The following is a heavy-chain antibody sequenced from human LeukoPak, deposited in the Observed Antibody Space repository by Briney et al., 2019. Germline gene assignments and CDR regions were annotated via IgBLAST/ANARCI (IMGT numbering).Heavy chain of an antibody. J-gene: IGHJ3*02. D-gene: IGHD1-26*01. CDR1: GFAFSTYN. CDR3: ARDVGASAPDAFDI. Sequence: GGSLRLSCAASGFAFSTYNMNWVRQAPGKGLEWVSSISSSSNYIYYADSVKGRFTISRDNAKNSLYLQMNSLRAEDTDVYYCARDVGASAPDAFDIWGQGTMVTVSS. V-gene: IGHV3-21*01. CDR2: ISSSSNYI.